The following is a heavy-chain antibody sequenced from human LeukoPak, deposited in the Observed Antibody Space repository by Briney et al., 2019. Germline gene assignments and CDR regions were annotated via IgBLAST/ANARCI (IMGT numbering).Heavy chain of an antibody. CDR3: AGQYSGYDREFDY. J-gene: IGHJ4*02. Sequence: GGSLRLSCAASGFTFSDYYMSWIRQAPGKGLEWVSYISSSGSTIYYADSVKGRFTISRDNSKNTLYLQMNSLRAEDTAVYYCAGQYSGYDREFDYWGQGTLVTVSS. CDR2: ISSSGSTI. CDR1: GFTFSDYY. D-gene: IGHD5-12*01. V-gene: IGHV3-11*01.